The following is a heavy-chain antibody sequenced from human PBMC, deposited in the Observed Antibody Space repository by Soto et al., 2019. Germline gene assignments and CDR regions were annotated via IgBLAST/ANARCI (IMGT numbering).Heavy chain of an antibody. V-gene: IGHV3-23*01. CDR2: ISSSGGST. Sequence: EVQLLESGGGLVQPGGSLRLSCAASGFTFSSYTMSWVRQGPGKGLEWVSGISSSGGSTVYADSVKGRFTTSRDNFKNPLYLQMNSLIAEDTVVYYCAKGWGDYWGQGTPVTVSS. CDR3: AKGWGDY. CDR1: GFTFSSYT. J-gene: IGHJ4*02. D-gene: IGHD7-27*01.